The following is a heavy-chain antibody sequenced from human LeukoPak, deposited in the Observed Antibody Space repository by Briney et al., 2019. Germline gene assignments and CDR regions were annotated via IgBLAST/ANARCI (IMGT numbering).Heavy chain of an antibody. CDR2: IWYDGSNK. V-gene: IGHV3-33*06. J-gene: IGHJ4*02. CDR3: AKDLGYAAGIDY. Sequence: GGSLRLSCAASGFIFSSYGMHWVRQAPGKGLEWVAVIWYDGSNKYYADSVKGRFTISRDNSKNTLYLQMNSLRAEDTAVYYCAKDLGYAAGIDYWGQGTLVTVSS. CDR1: GFIFSSYG. D-gene: IGHD6-13*01.